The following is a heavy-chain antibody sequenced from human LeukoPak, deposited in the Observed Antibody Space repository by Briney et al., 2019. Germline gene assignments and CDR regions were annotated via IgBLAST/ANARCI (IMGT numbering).Heavy chain of an antibody. V-gene: IGHV3-7*01. D-gene: IGHD3-22*01. CDR3: ARDLANDGSGYFDS. CDR1: GFALSSHW. Sequence: PAGGSLRLSCAASGFALSSHWMTWVRQVPGRGPEWVANVNRDGSETYYLDSVKGRFTISRDNAKNSLYLQMNSLRAEDTAVYYCARDLANDGSGYFDSWGQGSLVTVSS. CDR2: VNRDGSET. J-gene: IGHJ4*02.